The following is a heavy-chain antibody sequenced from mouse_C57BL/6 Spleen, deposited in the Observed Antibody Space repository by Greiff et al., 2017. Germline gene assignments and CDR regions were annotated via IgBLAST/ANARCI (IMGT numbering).Heavy chain of an antibody. CDR2: INPGNGGT. J-gene: IGHJ4*01. CDR3: TRPDRSYYYAMDY. CDR1: GYTFTSYW. Sequence: QVQLQQPGTELVKPGASVKLSCKASGYTFTSYWMHWVKQRPGQGLEWIGHINPGNGGTNYNEKFKSKATLTVDKSSSTAYMQLSSLTSEDSAVYYCTRPDRSYYYAMDYWGQGTSVTVSS. V-gene: IGHV1-53*01.